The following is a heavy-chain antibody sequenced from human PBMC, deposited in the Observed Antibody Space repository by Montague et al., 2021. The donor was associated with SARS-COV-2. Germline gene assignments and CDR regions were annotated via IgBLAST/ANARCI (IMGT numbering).Heavy chain of an antibody. Sequence: SETLSLTCTVSGGSISGCNYLWDWLRQPPGKGLDWLVSVYYSGSTYYYPSLRSRVTISAATSKNQFSLKVSPVTAADTAVYYCARRDRTSRYNSPYGGLDVWGQGTTVTVSS. J-gene: IGHJ6*02. V-gene: IGHV4-39*01. CDR2: VYYSGST. CDR3: ARRDRTSRYNSPYGGLDV. D-gene: IGHD6-13*01. CDR1: GGSISGCNYL.